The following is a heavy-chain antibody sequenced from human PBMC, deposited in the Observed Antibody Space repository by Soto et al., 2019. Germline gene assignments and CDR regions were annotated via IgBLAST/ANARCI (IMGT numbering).Heavy chain of an antibody. Sequence: PSETLSLTCTVSGGSISSYYWSWIRQPPGKGLEWIGYIYYSGSTNYNPSLKSRVTISVDTSKNQFSLKLSSVTAADTAVYYCARDRYYGSGSLNYFDYWGQGTLVTVS. J-gene: IGHJ4*02. D-gene: IGHD3-10*01. CDR2: IYYSGST. V-gene: IGHV4-59*01. CDR1: GGSISSYY. CDR3: ARDRYYGSGSLNYFDY.